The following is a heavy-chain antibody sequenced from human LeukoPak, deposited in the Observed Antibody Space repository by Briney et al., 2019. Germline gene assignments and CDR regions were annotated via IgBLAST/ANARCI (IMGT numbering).Heavy chain of an antibody. CDR2: IYSGGST. D-gene: IGHD4-17*01. J-gene: IGHJ4*02. Sequence: GSLRLSCAASGFTVSSNYMSWVRQAPGKGLEWVSVIYSGGSTYYADSVKGRFTISRDSSKNTLYLQMNSLRAEDTAVYYCAREYSNYGDYGLYFDYWGQGTLVTVSS. V-gene: IGHV3-66*01. CDR1: GFTVSSNY. CDR3: AREYSNYGDYGLYFDY.